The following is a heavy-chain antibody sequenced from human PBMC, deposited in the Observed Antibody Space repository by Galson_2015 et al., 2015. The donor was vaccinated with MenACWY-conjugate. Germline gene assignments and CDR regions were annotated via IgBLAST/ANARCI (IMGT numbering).Heavy chain of an antibody. Sequence: SLRLSCAASGFTFSSYSMNWVRQAPGKGLEWVSSISSSSSYIYYADSVKGRFTISRDNAKNSLYLQMNSLRAEDTAVYYCAREGWFLVEVDSRYYYGMDVWGQGTTVTVSS. J-gene: IGHJ6*02. V-gene: IGHV3-21*01. CDR2: ISSSSSYI. CDR1: GFTFSSYS. D-gene: IGHD2-15*01. CDR3: AREGWFLVEVDSRYYYGMDV.